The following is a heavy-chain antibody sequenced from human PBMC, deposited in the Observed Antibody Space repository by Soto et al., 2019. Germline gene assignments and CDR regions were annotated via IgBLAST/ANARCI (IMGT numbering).Heavy chain of an antibody. CDR1: GFTFSNYA. V-gene: IGHV3-23*05. Sequence: EVQLLESGGDLVQPGGSLRVSCAASGFTFSNYAMSWVRQAPGQGLEWVSTIDSRDGKTYYADSVKGRCTISRDNSKSTVYLEMNSLSAEDTALYYCVKDWTGKNCPCMDVWGQGITVTVSS. J-gene: IGHJ6*01. CDR3: VKDWTGKNCPCMDV. CDR2: IDSRDGKT. D-gene: IGHD1-1*01.